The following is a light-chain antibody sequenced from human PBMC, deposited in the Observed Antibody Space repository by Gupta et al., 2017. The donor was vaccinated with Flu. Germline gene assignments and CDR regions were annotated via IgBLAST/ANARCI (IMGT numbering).Light chain of an antibody. V-gene: IGLV1-47*01. J-gene: IGLJ3*02. CDR2: RNN. Sequence: QSVLTQPPSASGTPGQRVAISCSGSGPNIGNNYVFWYQHFPGTAPKLLIYRNNQRPSGVPDRFSGSKSGTSASLAISGLRSEDEAEYYCAAWDDSLSGRVFGGGTKVTVL. CDR3: AAWDDSLSGRV. CDR1: GPNIGNNY.